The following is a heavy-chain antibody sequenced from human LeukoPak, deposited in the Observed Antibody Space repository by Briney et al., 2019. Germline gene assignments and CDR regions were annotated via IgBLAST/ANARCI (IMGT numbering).Heavy chain of an antibody. CDR3: ARAVGVLMVYYFDY. Sequence: SETLPLTCTVSGGSISSSYWSWIRQPAGKGLEWIGRIYTSGSTHYNPSLKSRVTMSVDTSKNQFSLKLSSVTAADTAVYYRARAVGVLMVYYFDYWGQGTLVTVSS. D-gene: IGHD2-8*01. CDR1: GGSISSSY. CDR2: IYTSGST. J-gene: IGHJ4*02. V-gene: IGHV4-4*07.